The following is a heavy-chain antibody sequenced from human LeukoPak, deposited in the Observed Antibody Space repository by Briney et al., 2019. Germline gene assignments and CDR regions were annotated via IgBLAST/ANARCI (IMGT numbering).Heavy chain of an antibody. D-gene: IGHD3-16*01. CDR1: GGSISSYY. CDR3: ARSVTEGGWFDP. J-gene: IGHJ5*02. V-gene: IGHV4-59*12. CDR2: IYYSGST. Sequence: PSETLSLTCTVSGGSISSYYWSWIRQPPGKGLEWIGYIYYSGSTDYNPSLKSRVTISVDTSKNQFSLKLSSVTAADTAVYYCARSVTEGGWFDPWGQGTLVTVSS.